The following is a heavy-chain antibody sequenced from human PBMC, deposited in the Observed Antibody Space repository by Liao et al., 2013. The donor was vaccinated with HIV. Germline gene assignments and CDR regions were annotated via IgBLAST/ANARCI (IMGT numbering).Heavy chain of an antibody. CDR3: AKGXHLGY. J-gene: IGHJ4*02. Sequence: QMQLQESGPGLVKPSETLSLTCSVTGASISTTTYYWGWVRQPPGKGLEWIGTIYYTGSTYYNPSLKSRVTISLDMSKNQFSLRLTSVTAADTAIYYCAKGXHLGYWGQGRLVIVSS. CDR2: IYYTGST. V-gene: IGHV4-39*07. D-gene: IGHD7-27*01. CDR1: GASISTTTYY.